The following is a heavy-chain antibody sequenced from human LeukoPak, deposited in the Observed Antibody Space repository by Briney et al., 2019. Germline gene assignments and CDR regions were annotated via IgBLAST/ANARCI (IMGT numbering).Heavy chain of an antibody. J-gene: IGHJ4*02. V-gene: IGHV4-38-2*02. CDR1: GYSINSGFY. CDR3: ARVPPDSGYDYKVDY. CDR2: IYHSGST. D-gene: IGHD5-12*01. Sequence: PSETLSLTCTVSGYSINSGFYWAWIRQPPGKGLEWIGYIYHSGSTYYNPSLKSRVTISVDRSKNQFSLKLSSVTAADTAVYYCARVPPDSGYDYKVDYWGQGTLVTVSS.